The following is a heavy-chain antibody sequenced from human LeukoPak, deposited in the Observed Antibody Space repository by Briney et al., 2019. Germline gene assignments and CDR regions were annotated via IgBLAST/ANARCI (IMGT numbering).Heavy chain of an antibody. CDR3: AREEGRDSSSTPDAFDI. D-gene: IGHD6-6*01. J-gene: IGHJ3*02. V-gene: IGHV3-53*01. CDR2: IYSGGST. CDR1: GFTVSSNY. Sequence: AGGSLLLSCAASGFTVSSNYMSWVRRAPGKGLEWVSVIYSGGSTYYADSVKGRFTISRDNSKNTLYLQMNSLRAEDTAVYYCAREEGRDSSSTPDAFDIWGQGTMVTVSS.